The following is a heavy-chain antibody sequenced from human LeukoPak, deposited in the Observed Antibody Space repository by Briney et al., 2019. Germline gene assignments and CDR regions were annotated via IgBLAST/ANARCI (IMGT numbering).Heavy chain of an antibody. CDR3: ARGSSTSGYYYYFDY. D-gene: IGHD3-22*01. CDR2: IKQDGSEK. Sequence: PGGSLRLSCAASGVTFSSYWMCWVRQAPGKGLEWVANIKQDGSEKYYVDSVKGRFTISRDNAKNSLYLQMNSLRAEDAAVFQCARGSSTSGYYYYFDYWGQGTLVTVSS. V-gene: IGHV3-7*01. CDR1: GVTFSSYW. J-gene: IGHJ4*02.